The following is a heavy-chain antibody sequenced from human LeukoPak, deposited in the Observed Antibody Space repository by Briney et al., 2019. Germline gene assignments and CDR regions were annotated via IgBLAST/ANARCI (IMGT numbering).Heavy chain of an antibody. D-gene: IGHD3-22*01. J-gene: IGHJ4*02. V-gene: IGHV4-34*01. CDR1: GGSFSGYY. Sequence: SETLSLTCAVYGGSFSGYYWSWIRQPPGKGLEWIGEINHSGSTNYNPSLKSRVTISVDTSKNQLSLKLSSVTAADTAVYYCALESPDSSVRVGYWGQGTLVTVSS. CDR2: INHSGST. CDR3: ALESPDSSVRVGY.